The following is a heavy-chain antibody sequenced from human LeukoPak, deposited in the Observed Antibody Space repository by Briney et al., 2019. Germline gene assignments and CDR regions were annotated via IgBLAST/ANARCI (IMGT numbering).Heavy chain of an antibody. J-gene: IGHJ4*02. CDR3: AGGNDYYDSSGYYSSPYFDY. D-gene: IGHD3-22*01. V-gene: IGHV3-30*04. Sequence: PGRSLRLSCAASGFTFGSYAIHWVRQAPGKGLEWVAVISYDGSSKYYADSVKGRFTISRDNSKNTLYLQMNSLRAEDTAVYYCAGGNDYYDSSGYYSSPYFDYWGQGTLVTVSS. CDR1: GFTFGSYA. CDR2: ISYDGSSK.